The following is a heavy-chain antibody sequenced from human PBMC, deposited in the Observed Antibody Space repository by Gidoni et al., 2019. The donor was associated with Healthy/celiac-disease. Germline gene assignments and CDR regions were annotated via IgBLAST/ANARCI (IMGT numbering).Heavy chain of an antibody. CDR1: GYTFTSYG. Sequence: QVQLVQSGAEVNKPGAAVTVSCKAFGYTFTSYGISWVRQAPGQGLVWMGWISAYNCNTNYAQKLQGRVTMTTDTSTSTAYMELRGLRSDDTAVYYCARSRGPPGELNIWGQGTMVTVSS. V-gene: IGHV1-18*01. CDR3: ARSRGPPGELNI. CDR2: ISAYNCNT. D-gene: IGHD3-10*01. J-gene: IGHJ3*02.